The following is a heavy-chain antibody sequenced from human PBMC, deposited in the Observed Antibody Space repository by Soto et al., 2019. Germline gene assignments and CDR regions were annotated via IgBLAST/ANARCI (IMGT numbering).Heavy chain of an antibody. Sequence: QVHLVQSGAEVKKPGASVNVSCKASGYIFINYYIHCVRQAPGQGLDLIGIINPNGRSKNYAQKFRGRVTMARDTYTSTVYMELSSLRTDDTSVYYFSRDLEAADYWGQGTLVTVSS. D-gene: IGHD6-13*01. J-gene: IGHJ4*02. CDR2: INPNGRSK. CDR3: SRDLEAADY. CDR1: GYIFINYY. V-gene: IGHV1-46*01.